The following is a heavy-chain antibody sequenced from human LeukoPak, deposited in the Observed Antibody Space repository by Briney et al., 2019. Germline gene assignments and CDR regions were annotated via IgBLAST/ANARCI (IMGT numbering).Heavy chain of an antibody. CDR1: GFTFSSYA. D-gene: IGHD4-17*01. V-gene: IGHV3-23*01. Sequence: GGSLRLSCAASGFTFSSYAMSWVRQAPGKGLEWVSTVIGSGGSTYYADSVKGRFTISRDNSKNTLYLQMNSLRPEDTAVYYCARSEGTTVTMFDYWGQGTLVTVSS. CDR2: VIGSGGST. CDR3: ARSEGTTVTMFDY. J-gene: IGHJ4*02.